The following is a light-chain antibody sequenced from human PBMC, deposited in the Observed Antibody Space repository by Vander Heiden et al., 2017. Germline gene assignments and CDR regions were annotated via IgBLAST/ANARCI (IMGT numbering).Light chain of an antibody. CDR3: QQVNTYPYT. J-gene: IGKJ2*01. CDR1: QGINSY. CDR2: AAS. V-gene: IGKV1-9*01. Sequence: EIQGTQSPSFLSASVGDTVTITCRASQGINSYLTWYQQQPGKAPKLLIYAASTLQSGVPSRFSGSGSGTEFTLTISSLQPEDFATYFCQQVNTYPYTFGQGTKLE.